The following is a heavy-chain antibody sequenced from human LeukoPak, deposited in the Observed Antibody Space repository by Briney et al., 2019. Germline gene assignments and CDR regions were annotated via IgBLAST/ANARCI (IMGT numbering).Heavy chain of an antibody. CDR2: INHSVST. CDR1: GGSFSGYY. Sequence: SETLSLTCAVYGGSFSGYYWSWIRPPPGKGLEWIGEINHSVSTNYNPSLKSRVTISVDTSKNQFSLKLSSVTAADTAVYYCAREGCSSTRCYRLGYWGQGTLVTVSS. CDR3: AREGCSSTRCYRLGY. D-gene: IGHD2-2*01. J-gene: IGHJ4*02. V-gene: IGHV4-34*01.